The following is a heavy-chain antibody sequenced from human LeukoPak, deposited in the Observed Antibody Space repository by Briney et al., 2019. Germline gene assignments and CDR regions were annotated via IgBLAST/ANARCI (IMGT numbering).Heavy chain of an antibody. D-gene: IGHD3-22*01. V-gene: IGHV1-69*04. CDR2: IIPILGIA. Sequence: ASVKVSCKASGGTFSSYAISWVRQAPGQGLEWMGRIIPILGIANYAQKFQGRVTITADESTSTAYMELSSLRSEDTAVYYCARTYYYDSSRYLPFGWGQGTLVTVSS. CDR3: ARTYYYDSSRYLPFG. CDR1: GGTFSSYA. J-gene: IGHJ4*02.